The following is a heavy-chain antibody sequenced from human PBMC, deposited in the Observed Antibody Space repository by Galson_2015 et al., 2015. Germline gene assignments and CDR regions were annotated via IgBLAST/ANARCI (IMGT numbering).Heavy chain of an antibody. CDR3: ARTYTYYYDSSYYFDY. D-gene: IGHD3-22*01. CDR2: IDWDDDK. J-gene: IGHJ4*02. CDR1: GFSLSTSGMC. V-gene: IGHV2-70*01. Sequence: PALVTPTQTLTLTCTFSGFSLSTSGMCVSWIRQPPGKALEWLALIDWDDDKYYSTSLKTRLTISKDTSKNQVVLTMTNMDPVDTATYYCARTYTYYYDSSYYFDYWGQGTLVTVSS.